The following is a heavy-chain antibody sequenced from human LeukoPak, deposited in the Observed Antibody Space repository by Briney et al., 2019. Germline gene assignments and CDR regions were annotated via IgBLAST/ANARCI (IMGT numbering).Heavy chain of an antibody. Sequence: ASVKVSCKVSGYTLTELSMHWVRQAPGQGLEWMGWINPNSGGTNYAQKFQGRVTMTRDTSISTAYMELSRLRSDDTAVYYCARDIAAAGMTFDPWGQGTLVTVSS. CDR3: ARDIAAAGMTFDP. V-gene: IGHV1-2*02. CDR1: GYTLTELS. D-gene: IGHD6-13*01. CDR2: INPNSGGT. J-gene: IGHJ5*02.